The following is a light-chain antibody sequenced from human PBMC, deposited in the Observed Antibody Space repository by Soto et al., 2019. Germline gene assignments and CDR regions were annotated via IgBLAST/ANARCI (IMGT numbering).Light chain of an antibody. V-gene: IGLV1-44*01. J-gene: IGLJ2*01. CDR1: SSNIGSNT. CDR2: SNN. CDR3: AAWEGRLNGGV. Sequence: QSVLTQPPSASGTPGQRVTISCSGSSSNIGSNTVNWYQQLPGTAPKLLIYSNNQRPSGVPDRFSGSKSGTSASLAIRGLQAEDWGGYYWAAWEGRLNGGVFGGRTKLTVL.